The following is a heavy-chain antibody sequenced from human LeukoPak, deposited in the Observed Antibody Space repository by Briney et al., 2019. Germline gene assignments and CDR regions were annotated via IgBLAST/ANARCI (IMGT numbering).Heavy chain of an antibody. CDR3: AKGLLQYDVRGPIKQLWPYYFDY. V-gene: IGHV3-23*01. J-gene: IGHJ4*02. CDR2: ISGSDGST. Sequence: PGGSLRLSCAASGFTVSTYAMSWVRQAPGKGLQWVSAISGSDGSTYYADSVKGQFTISRDHSKNTLYLQMNSLRVEDTAVYYCAKGLLQYDVRGPIKQLWPYYFDYWGQGTLVTVSS. CDR1: GFTVSTYA. D-gene: IGHD5-18*01.